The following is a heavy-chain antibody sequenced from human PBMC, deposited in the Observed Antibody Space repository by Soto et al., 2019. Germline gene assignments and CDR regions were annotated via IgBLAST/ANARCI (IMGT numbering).Heavy chain of an antibody. J-gene: IGHJ6*01. Sequence: ASVKVSCKASGYTFTSYAMHWVRQAPGQRLEWMGWINADNGNTKYSQKFQGRVTITRDTSASTAYMELSSLRSEDTAVYYCASREDTFVRMLYVHHYYYGLEDWGEGTTVSV. V-gene: IGHV1-3*01. CDR2: INADNGNT. CDR3: ASREDTFVRMLYVHHYYYGLED. CDR1: GYTFTSYA. D-gene: IGHD2-8*01.